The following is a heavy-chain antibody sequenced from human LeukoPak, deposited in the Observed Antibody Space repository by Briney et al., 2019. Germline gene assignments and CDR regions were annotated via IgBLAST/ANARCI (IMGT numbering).Heavy chain of an antibody. CDR3: ARDYYDSSGYYG. J-gene: IGHJ4*02. V-gene: IGHV3-74*01. D-gene: IGHD3-22*01. CDR2: INSDGSST. Sequence: GGSLRLSCAASGFTFSRYWMHRVRQAPGKGLVWVSRINSDGSSTRYGDSVKGRFTISRDNAKNTLYLQMNSLRAEDTAVYYCARDYYDSSGYYGWGQGTLVTVSS. CDR1: GFTFSRYW.